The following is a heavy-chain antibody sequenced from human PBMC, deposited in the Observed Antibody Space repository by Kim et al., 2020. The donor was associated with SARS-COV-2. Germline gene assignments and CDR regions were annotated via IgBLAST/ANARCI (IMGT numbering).Heavy chain of an antibody. J-gene: IGHJ5*02. Sequence: ASVKVSCKASGFSFSNYWMHWVRQAPGQGLEWMGIISPSGESTTYAQKFLGRVTMTRDTSTSTLYMELTSLRSEDTAVYYCARDNSAIFGSHGWWFDPWGQGSLVTVSS. CDR2: ISPSGEST. D-gene: IGHD3-3*01. CDR3: ARDNSAIFGSHGWWFDP. CDR1: GFSFSNYW. V-gene: IGHV1-46*01.